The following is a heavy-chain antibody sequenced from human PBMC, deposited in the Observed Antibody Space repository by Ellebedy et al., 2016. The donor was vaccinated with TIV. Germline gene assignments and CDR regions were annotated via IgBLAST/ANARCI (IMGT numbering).Heavy chain of an antibody. CDR3: ARGLSQAASHFQGVYFDY. V-gene: IGHV3-7*04. D-gene: IGHD6-13*01. Sequence: PGGSLRLSCAASGFTFRSHEMTWVRQAPGKGLEWVATINHDGGGIFYVDSVRGRFTISKDFATSSVYLQMNNLSAEDTAIYYCARGLSQAASHFQGVYFDYWGQGILVTASS. CDR2: INHDGGGI. J-gene: IGHJ4*02. CDR1: GFTFRSHE.